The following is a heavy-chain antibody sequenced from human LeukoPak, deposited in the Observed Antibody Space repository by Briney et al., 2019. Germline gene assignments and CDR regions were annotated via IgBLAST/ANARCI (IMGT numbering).Heavy chain of an antibody. Sequence: GGSLRLSCAASGFTFNIYSMNWVRQAPGKGLEWVSSISGTSNYIYYADSVKGRFTISRDNAKNSLYLQMNSLRAEDSAVYYCARDNMMEDPDILTGSGWFDPWGQGTLVTVSS. D-gene: IGHD3-9*01. J-gene: IGHJ5*02. V-gene: IGHV3-21*01. CDR3: ARDNMMEDPDILTGSGWFDP. CDR2: ISGTSNYI. CDR1: GFTFNIYS.